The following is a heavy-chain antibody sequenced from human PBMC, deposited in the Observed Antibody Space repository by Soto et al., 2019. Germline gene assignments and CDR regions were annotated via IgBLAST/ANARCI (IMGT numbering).Heavy chain of an antibody. D-gene: IGHD3-9*01. CDR1: GYTFTSYG. CDR3: ARGGYFDWIHYAFDI. CDR2: ISAYYGYT. J-gene: IGHJ3*02. Sequence: ASVKVSCKASGYTFTSYGISWVRQAPGHGLDWLGWISAYYGYTNYSQKLQGRVTITRNSSISTAYMELSSLRSEDTALYYCARGGYFDWIHYAFDIWGQGTMVTVSS. V-gene: IGHV1-18*01.